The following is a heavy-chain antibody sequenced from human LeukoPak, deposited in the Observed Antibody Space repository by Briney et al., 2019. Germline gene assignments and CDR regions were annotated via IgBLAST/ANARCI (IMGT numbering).Heavy chain of an antibody. J-gene: IGHJ4*02. CDR3: AKDLPGFGNFDF. D-gene: IGHD4-23*01. Sequence: GGSLRLSCAASGFTFTSCAMHWVRQAPGKWLEWVTIISSDGSVKYYADSVRGRFTISRDNSKNTIYLQMNSLRAEDTAVYYCAKDLPGFGNFDFWGPGTLVTVSS. V-gene: IGHV3-30*04. CDR1: GFTFTSCA. CDR2: ISSDGSVK.